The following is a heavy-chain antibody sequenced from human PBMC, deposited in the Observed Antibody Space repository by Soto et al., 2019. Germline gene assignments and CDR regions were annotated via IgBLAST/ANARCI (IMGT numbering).Heavy chain of an antibody. CDR2: ISRYGDIT. CDR1: GFTFNIYA. Sequence: ESGGGLIQPGGSLRLSCAASGFTFNIYAMTWVRQAPGKGLEWVSAISRYGDITYYADSVEGRFSISRDNSKNTLYLQMNSLRAEDTAVYYCAKDRYLDHDSRGYLFDNWGQGTLVTVSS. V-gene: IGHV3-23*01. J-gene: IGHJ4*02. D-gene: IGHD3-22*01. CDR3: AKDRYLDHDSRGYLFDN.